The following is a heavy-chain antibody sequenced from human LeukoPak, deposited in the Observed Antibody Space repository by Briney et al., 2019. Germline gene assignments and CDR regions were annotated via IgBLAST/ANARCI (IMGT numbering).Heavy chain of an antibody. V-gene: IGHV3-48*01. CDR1: GFTFSSYS. Sequence: GGSLRLSCAASGFTFSSYSMKWVRQAPGKGLEWVSYISSTSSTIYYADSVKGRFTISRDNAKNSLYLQMNSLRAEDTAVYYCARGVVAAAGKLGYWGQGTLVTVSS. J-gene: IGHJ4*02. CDR3: ARGVVAAAGKLGY. D-gene: IGHD6-13*01. CDR2: ISSTSSTI.